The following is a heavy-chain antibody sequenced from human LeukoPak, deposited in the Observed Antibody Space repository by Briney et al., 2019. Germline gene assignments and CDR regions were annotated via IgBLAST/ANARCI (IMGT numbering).Heavy chain of an antibody. D-gene: IGHD1-26*01. CDR3: AKDGGRGSYSISFLFY. Sequence: GGSLRLSCAASGFTFSSYAMSWVRQAPGKGLEWVSAISGSGGSTYYADSVKGRFTISRDNSKNTLYLQMNSLRAEDTAVYYCAKDGGRGSYSISFLFYWGQGPLVPVSS. CDR2: ISGSGGST. J-gene: IGHJ4*02. V-gene: IGHV3-23*01. CDR1: GFTFSSYA.